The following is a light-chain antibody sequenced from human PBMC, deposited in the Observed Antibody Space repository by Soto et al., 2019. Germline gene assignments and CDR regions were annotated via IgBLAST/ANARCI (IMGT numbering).Light chain of an antibody. V-gene: IGLV3-21*02. CDR1: NIGSET. Sequence: SYELTQPPSVSVAPGQTARITCGGDNIGSETVHWYQQKPGQAPVLVVYDDDDRPSGIPERFSGSNSGDTATLTISRVEAGDEADYYCQVRDSSSDHYVFGTGTKLTVL. CDR3: QVRDSSSDHYV. CDR2: DDD. J-gene: IGLJ1*01.